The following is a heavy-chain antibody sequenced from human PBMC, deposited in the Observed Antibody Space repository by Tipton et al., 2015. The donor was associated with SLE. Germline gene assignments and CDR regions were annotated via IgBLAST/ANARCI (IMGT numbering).Heavy chain of an antibody. CDR2: SYYTGIT. J-gene: IGHJ4*02. Sequence: TLSLTCTVSGGSINSYDWSWIRQPPGKGLEWIGYSYYTGITDYNPSLRSRLTISVDTSKIQFFLRLSSVIAADTAVYYCARTGGLYSSSWSVPEFGYWCQGLLVTVSS. CDR3: ARTGGLYSSSWSVPEFGY. CDR1: GGSINSYD. D-gene: IGHD6-13*01. V-gene: IGHV4-59*01.